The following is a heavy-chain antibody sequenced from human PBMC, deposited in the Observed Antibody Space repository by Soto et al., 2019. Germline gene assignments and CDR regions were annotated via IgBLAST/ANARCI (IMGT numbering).Heavy chain of an antibody. CDR2: IWSDGSNE. J-gene: IGHJ6*03. V-gene: IGHV3-33*01. D-gene: IGHD1-1*01. Sequence: QVQLVESGGGVVQPGGSLRLSCAASEFTFSRHGMHWVRQAPGKGLQWVGVIWSDGSNERYADSVKGRFTISRDNSKNTLYLLMNSLRAEDTAVYYCARERTFRENNHNYMDVWGTGITVTVSS. CDR3: ARERTFRENNHNYMDV. CDR1: EFTFSRHG.